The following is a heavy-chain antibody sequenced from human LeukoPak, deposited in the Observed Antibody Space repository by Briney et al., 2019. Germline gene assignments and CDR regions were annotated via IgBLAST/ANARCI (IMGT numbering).Heavy chain of an antibody. J-gene: IGHJ6*03. V-gene: IGHV4-38-2*01. CDR2: IYHSGST. Sequence: SETLSLTCAVSGYSISSGYYWGWIRPPPGKGLEWIGRIYHSGSTYYNPSLKSRVTISVDTSKNQFSLKLSSVTAADTAVYYCARHSNYYGSGSYVGQYYYYYYMDVWGKGTTVTVSS. D-gene: IGHD3-10*01. CDR3: ARHSNYYGSGSYVGQYYYYYYMDV. CDR1: GYSISSGYY.